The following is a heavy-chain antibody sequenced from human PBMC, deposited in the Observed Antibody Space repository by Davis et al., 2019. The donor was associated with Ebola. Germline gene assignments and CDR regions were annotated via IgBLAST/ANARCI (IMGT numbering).Heavy chain of an antibody. Sequence: GGSLRLSCKGSGYSFTSYWIGWVRQMPGKGLEWMGIIYPGDSDTRYSPSFQGRVTISADKSITTAYLQWSGLRASDTAMYYCASLRRTITGMDDAFDIWGQGTMVTVSS. V-gene: IGHV5-51*01. J-gene: IGHJ3*02. CDR3: ASLRRTITGMDDAFDI. CDR1: GYSFTSYW. D-gene: IGHD1-20*01. CDR2: IYPGDSDT.